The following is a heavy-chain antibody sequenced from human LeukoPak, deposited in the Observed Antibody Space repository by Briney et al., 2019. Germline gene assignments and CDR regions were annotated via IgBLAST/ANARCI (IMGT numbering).Heavy chain of an antibody. D-gene: IGHD6-19*01. CDR2: IWYDRSNK. CDR3: ARGPSIAVTGAMSY. V-gene: IGHV3-33*08. J-gene: IGHJ4*02. Sequence: GGSLRLSCAASGFTFSDYYMSWIRQAPGKGLEWVAVIWYDRSNKYYADSVKGRFTISRDNSKNTLYLQINSLRAEDTAVYYCARGPSIAVTGAMSYWGQGTLVTVSS. CDR1: GFTFSDYY.